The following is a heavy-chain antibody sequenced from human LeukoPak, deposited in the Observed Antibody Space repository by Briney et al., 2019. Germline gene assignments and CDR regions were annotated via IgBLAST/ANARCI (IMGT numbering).Heavy chain of an antibody. D-gene: IGHD3-10*01. Sequence: GASVKVSCKASGYTFTSYDINLVRQATGQGREWMGWMNPNSGNTGYAQKFQGRVTMTRNTSISTAYMELSSLRSEDTAVYYCARGSRYGSGSYCGYWGQGTLVTLSS. CDR3: ARGSRYGSGSYCGY. CDR2: MNPNSGNT. V-gene: IGHV1-8*01. J-gene: IGHJ4*02. CDR1: GYTFTSYD.